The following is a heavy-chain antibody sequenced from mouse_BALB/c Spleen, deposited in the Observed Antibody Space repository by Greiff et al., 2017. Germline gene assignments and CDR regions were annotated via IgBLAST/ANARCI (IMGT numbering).Heavy chain of an antibody. D-gene: IGHD1-1*01. CDR1: GFNIKDTY. Sequence: VQLKESGAELVKPGASVKLSCTASGFNIKDTYMHWVKQRPEQGLEWIGRIDPANGNTKYDPKFQGKATITADTSSNTAYLQLSSLTSEDTAVYYCARRGYYGSSYYFDYWGQGTTLTVSS. CDR3: ARRGYYGSSYYFDY. V-gene: IGHV14-3*02. J-gene: IGHJ2*01. CDR2: IDPANGNT.